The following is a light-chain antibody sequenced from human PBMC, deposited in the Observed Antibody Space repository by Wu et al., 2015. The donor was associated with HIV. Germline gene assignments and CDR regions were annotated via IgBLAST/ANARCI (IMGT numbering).Light chain of an antibody. Sequence: EIVLTQSPDTLSLSPGEGATLSCRASQSVTSSYLAWYQQKPGQAPRLLIYGASSRATGIPDRFSGSGSGTDFSLTISRLEPEDFAVYYCHQYGRSPPFTFGPGTKWMSN. V-gene: IGKV3-20*01. CDR2: GAS. CDR3: HQYGRSPPFT. CDR1: QSVTSSY. J-gene: IGKJ3*01.